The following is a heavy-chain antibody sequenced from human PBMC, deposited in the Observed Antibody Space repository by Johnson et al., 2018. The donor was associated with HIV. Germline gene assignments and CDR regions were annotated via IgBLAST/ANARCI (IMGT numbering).Heavy chain of an antibody. CDR1: QFIFSNYY. V-gene: IGHV3-25*03. CDR3: ARGSRLTGTTVAFDI. Sequence: QLVESGGGLAKPAWSPRLSCAASQFIFSNYYMNCVRQAPGNGLELVGQVNPNGDSTYLIDSGKDRFNTSRDKAKNTLHLQMNSLRAEDTAVYYCARGSRLTGTTVAFDIWGQGTMVTVSS. J-gene: IGHJ3*02. CDR2: VNPNGDST. D-gene: IGHD1-7*01.